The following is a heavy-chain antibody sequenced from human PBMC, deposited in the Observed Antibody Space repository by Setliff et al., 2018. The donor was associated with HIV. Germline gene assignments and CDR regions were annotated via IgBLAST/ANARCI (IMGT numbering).Heavy chain of an antibody. CDR3: TRCFGSYLPIMDY. D-gene: IGHD1-26*01. J-gene: IGHJ4*02. CDR2: IKSRVDGETT. V-gene: IGHV3-15*01. CDR1: GFNFKNAW. Sequence: PGGSLRLSCAGSGFNFKNAWMSWVRQAPGKGLEWVGRIKSRVDGETTAYAAPLKGRFTISRDDSKSIAYLQMNSLKTEDTAMYYCTRCFGSYLPIMDYWGQGTLVTVSS.